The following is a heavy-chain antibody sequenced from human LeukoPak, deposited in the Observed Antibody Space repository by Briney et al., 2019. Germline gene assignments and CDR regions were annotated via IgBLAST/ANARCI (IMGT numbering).Heavy chain of an antibody. CDR3: AKGYGSGSSSSDY. CDR2: IRYDGSNK. J-gene: IGHJ4*02. CDR1: GFTFSSYG. V-gene: IGHV3-30*02. Sequence: GGSLGLSCAASGFTFSSYGMHWVRQAPGKGLEWVALIRYDGSNKYYADSVKGRFTISRDNSKNTLNLQMNSLRVEDTAVYYCAKGYGSGSSSSDYWGQGTLVTVSS. D-gene: IGHD3-10*01.